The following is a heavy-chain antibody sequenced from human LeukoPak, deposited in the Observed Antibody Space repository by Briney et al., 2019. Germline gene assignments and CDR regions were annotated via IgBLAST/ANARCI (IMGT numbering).Heavy chain of an antibody. D-gene: IGHD3-3*01. CDR2: INPNGGGT. Sequence: GASVKVSCKASGYTFTGYYMHWVRQAPGQGLEWMGWINPNGGGTNYAQKFQGRVTMTRDTSISTAYMELSRLRSDDTAVYYCARHSPVIRFHFDSWGQGTLVTVSS. CDR3: ARHSPVIRFHFDS. CDR1: GYTFTGYY. V-gene: IGHV1-2*02. J-gene: IGHJ4*02.